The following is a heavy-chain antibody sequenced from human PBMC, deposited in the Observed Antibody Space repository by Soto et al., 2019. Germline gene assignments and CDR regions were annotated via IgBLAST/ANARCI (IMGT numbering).Heavy chain of an antibody. CDR1: GFTFSSYG. V-gene: IGHV3-33*01. CDR3: ARDAALRVSWFDP. D-gene: IGHD4-17*01. CDR2: IWYDGSNK. J-gene: IGHJ5*02. Sequence: QVQLVESGGGVVQPGRSLRLSCAASGFTFSSYGMHWVRQAPGKGLEWVAVIWYDGSNKYYADSVKGRFTISRDNSKNTLYLQMNSLRAEDTAVYYCARDAALRVSWFDPWGQGTLVTFSS.